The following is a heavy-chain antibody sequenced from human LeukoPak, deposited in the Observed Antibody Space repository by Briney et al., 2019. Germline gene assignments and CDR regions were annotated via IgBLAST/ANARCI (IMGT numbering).Heavy chain of an antibody. D-gene: IGHD2-15*01. V-gene: IGHV3-21*01. CDR1: GFTFSSYS. CDR3: ARAEAYCSGGSCYYYYGMDV. CDR2: ISSSSSYI. J-gene: IGHJ6*02. Sequence: PGGSLRLSCAASGFTFSSYSMNWVRQAPGKGLEWVSSISSSSSYIYYADSVKGRFTISRDNAKNSLYLQMNSLRAEDTAVYYCARAEAYCSGGSCYYYYGMDVWGQGTTVTVSS.